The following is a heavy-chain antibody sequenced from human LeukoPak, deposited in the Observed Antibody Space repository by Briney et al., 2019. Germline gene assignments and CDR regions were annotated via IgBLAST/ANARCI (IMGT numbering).Heavy chain of an antibody. V-gene: IGHV3-33*01. J-gene: IGHJ4*02. D-gene: IGHD3-16*01. CDR3: TRERGSGAYSGNFDS. Sequence: GGSLRLSCAASGFIFSHYGMHWVRQAPGKGLEWVAIIWSDGSHENYVDSVKGRFTISRDNSNTTLYLQMTSLRVDDTAVYYCTRERGSGAYSGNFDSWGQGTLVAVSS. CDR1: GFIFSHYG. CDR2: IWSDGSHE.